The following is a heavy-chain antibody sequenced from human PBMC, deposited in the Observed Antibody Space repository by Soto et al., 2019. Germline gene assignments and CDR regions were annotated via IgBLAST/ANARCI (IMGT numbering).Heavy chain of an antibody. CDR1: GFTFTSAW. CDR3: TSDQGGEVVVDY. V-gene: IGHV3-15*07. D-gene: IGHD2-15*01. J-gene: IGHJ4*02. Sequence: EVQLVESGGGLVKPGGSLRISCAASGFTFTSAWMNWVRLAPGQGLEWVGRIKSKSEGGSTDYAAPVKGRFTISRDDSNTTLYLQMNSLKTEHTAVYYCTSDQGGEVVVDYWGQGTLVTVSS. CDR2: IKSKSEGGST.